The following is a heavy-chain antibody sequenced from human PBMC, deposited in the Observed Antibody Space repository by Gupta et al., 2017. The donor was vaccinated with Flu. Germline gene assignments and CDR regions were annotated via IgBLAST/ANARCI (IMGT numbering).Heavy chain of an antibody. V-gene: IGHV3-48*03. CDR3: ARGNSGSYLAGEYFDY. J-gene: IGHJ4*02. CDR2: ISSSGSTI. Sequence: PGKGLEWVSYISSSGSTIYYADSVKGRFTISRDNAKNSLYLQMNSLRAEDTAVYYCARGNSGSYLAGEYFDYWGQGTLVTVSS. D-gene: IGHD1-26*01.